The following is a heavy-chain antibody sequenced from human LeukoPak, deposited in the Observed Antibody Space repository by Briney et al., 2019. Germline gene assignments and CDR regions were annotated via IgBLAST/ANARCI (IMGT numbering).Heavy chain of an antibody. Sequence: GSLRLSCAASASALTFSSYAMSWVRQAPGKGLDLVSVIATSGSSTYYSDSVKGRFTISRDDSTNTLYLQMNSLRAADTAVYYCARDKGTSYLSSFDYWGQGTLVTVSS. CDR2: IATSGSST. CDR3: ARDKGTSYLSSFDY. D-gene: IGHD6-6*01. V-gene: IGHV3-23*01. J-gene: IGHJ4*02. CDR1: ASALTFSSYA.